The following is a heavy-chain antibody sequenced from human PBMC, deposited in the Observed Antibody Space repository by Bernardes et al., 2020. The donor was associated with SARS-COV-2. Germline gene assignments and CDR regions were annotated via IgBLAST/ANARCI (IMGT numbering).Heavy chain of an antibody. D-gene: IGHD3-16*01. V-gene: IGHV4-34*01. CDR3: ARAVWGIWYFDL. CDR2: MNYSGST. Sequence: SETLSLTCAVYGGSLSGYYWNWIRKGPGKGLEWIGEMNYSGSTNYNPSLKSRFTISVDTSKNQFSLKLNSVTAADTAVYYCARAVWGIWYFDLWGRGTLGTVSS. CDR1: GGSLSGYY. J-gene: IGHJ2*01.